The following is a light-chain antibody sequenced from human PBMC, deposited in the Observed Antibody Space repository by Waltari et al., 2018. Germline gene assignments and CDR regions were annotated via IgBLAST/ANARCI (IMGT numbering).Light chain of an antibody. J-gene: IGKJ4*01. Sequence: DIVMTQSPASLVVSLGERATIHCKSSQSVLYGPNNRNYLAWFQQKAGQPPKLLTYWASTRESGVPERFSGSGSGTDFTLTISRLEPEEFAVYFCQQYGSSPPVTFGGGTKVEIK. V-gene: IGKV4-1*01. CDR3: QQYGSSPPVT. CDR1: QSVLYGPNNRNY. CDR2: WAS.